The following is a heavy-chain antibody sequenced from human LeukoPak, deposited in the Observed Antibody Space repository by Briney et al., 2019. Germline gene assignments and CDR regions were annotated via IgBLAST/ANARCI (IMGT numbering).Heavy chain of an antibody. CDR2: ISAYNGNT. V-gene: IGHV1-18*01. D-gene: IGHD5-12*01. J-gene: IGHJ4*02. Sequence: ASVKVSCKASGYTFTSYGISWVRQAPGQGLEWMGWISAYNGNTNYAQKLQGRVTVTTDTSTSTAYMELRSLRSDDTAVYYCAGVYRDGYNYDFDYWGQGTLVTVSS. CDR3: AGVYRDGYNYDFDY. CDR1: GYTFTSYG.